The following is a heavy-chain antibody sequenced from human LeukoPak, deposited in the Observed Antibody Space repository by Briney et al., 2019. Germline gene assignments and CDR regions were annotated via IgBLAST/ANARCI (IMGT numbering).Heavy chain of an antibody. CDR2: IYYSGST. J-gene: IGHJ4*02. Sequence: PSETLSLTCTVSGGSISSDYWSWIRQPPGKGLEWIGYIYYSGSTDYNPSLKSRVTMSVDSSKNQFSLKLTSVTAADTAVYYCARETTLTGYSSGLGFNYWGQGTLVTVSS. D-gene: IGHD6-19*01. CDR3: ARETTLTGYSSGLGFNY. CDR1: GGSISSDY. V-gene: IGHV4-59*01.